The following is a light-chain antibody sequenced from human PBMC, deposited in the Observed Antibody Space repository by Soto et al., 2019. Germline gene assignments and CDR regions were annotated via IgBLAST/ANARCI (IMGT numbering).Light chain of an antibody. J-gene: IGLJ3*02. CDR2: SNY. CDR3: AAWDDGLNGWV. Sequence: QAVVTQPPSASGTPGQRVTMSCSGSSSNIGSYTVNWFQQLPGTAPKLLIYSNYHRPSGVPDRFSGSKSGTSASLDISGLQSEDEAHYYCAAWDDGLNGWVFGGGTKVTVL. V-gene: IGLV1-44*01. CDR1: SSNIGSYT.